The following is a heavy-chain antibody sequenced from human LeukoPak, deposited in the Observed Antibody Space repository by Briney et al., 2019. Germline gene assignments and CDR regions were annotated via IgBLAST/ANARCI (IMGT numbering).Heavy chain of an antibody. V-gene: IGHV3-30*03. J-gene: IGHJ4*02. CDR3: ARAAVAVAGPFDY. CDR2: ISYDGSNK. D-gene: IGHD6-19*01. CDR1: GFIFSTYG. Sequence: GGSLRLSCAASGFIFSTYGMHWVRQAPGKGLEWVAVISYDGSNKYYADSVKGRFTISRDNSKNTLYLQMDSLRAEDTAVYYCARAAVAVAGPFDYWGQGTLVTVSS.